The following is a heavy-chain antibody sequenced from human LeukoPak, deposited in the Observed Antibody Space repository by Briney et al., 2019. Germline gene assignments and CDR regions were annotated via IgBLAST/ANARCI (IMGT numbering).Heavy chain of an antibody. CDR2: ISAYNGNT. J-gene: IGHJ6*03. V-gene: IGHV1-18*04. CDR3: ARGDDSSGYYYYYYMDV. D-gene: IGHD3-22*01. CDR1: GYTFTGYY. Sequence: ASVKVSCKASGYTFTGYYMHWVRQAPGQGLEWMGWISAYNGNTNYAQRLQGRVTMTTDTSTSTAYMELRSLRSDDTAVYYCARGDDSSGYYYYYYMDVWGKGTTVTVSS.